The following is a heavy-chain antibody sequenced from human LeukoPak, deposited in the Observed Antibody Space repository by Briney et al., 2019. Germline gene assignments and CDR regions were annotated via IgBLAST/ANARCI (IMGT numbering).Heavy chain of an antibody. CDR3: ATQLSDSSGYYPYYFDY. V-gene: IGHV5-51*01. CDR1: GYSFTSYW. CDR2: IYPGDSDT. Sequence: GESLKISCKASGYSFTSYWIGWVRQMPGKGLEWMGIIYPGDSDTRYSPSFQGQVTISADKSISTAYLQWSSLKASDTAMYYCATQLSDSSGYYPYYFDYWGQGTLVTVSS. J-gene: IGHJ4*02. D-gene: IGHD3-22*01.